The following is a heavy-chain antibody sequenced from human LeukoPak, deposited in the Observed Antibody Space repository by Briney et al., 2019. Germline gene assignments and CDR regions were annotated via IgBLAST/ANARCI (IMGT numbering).Heavy chain of an antibody. CDR1: GYTFSHYS. CDR3: VSGNDPDSTWENYRLDAFDI. D-gene: IGHD3-16*02. Sequence: KPGGSLRLSCAASGYTFSHYSVNWVRQAPGKGLEWVSSISSTSDYIYYADSVKGRVTISRDKTKSSLYLQMNSLRAEDTAVYYCVSGNDPDSTWENYRLDAFDIWGQGTTVIVSS. V-gene: IGHV3-21*01. J-gene: IGHJ3*02. CDR2: ISSTSDYI.